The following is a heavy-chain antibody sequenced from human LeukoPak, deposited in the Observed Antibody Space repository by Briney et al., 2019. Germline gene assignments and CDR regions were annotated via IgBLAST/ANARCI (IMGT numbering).Heavy chain of an antibody. Sequence: SETLSLTCAVSGDSVSSTNSYWGSIRQPPGKGLEWIPSCYHLGGTYYNPSLKSRVTISVATSKNQLSVRLASVTAADTDVYYCHYDSVWGTLDSWGQGTLVTVSS. J-gene: IGHJ4*02. CDR3: HYDSVWGTLDS. D-gene: IGHD3-16*01. CDR1: GDSVSSTNSY. CDR2: CYHLGGT. V-gene: IGHV4-39*03.